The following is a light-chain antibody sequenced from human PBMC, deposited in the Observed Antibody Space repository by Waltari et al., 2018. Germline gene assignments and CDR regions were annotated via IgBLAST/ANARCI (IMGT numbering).Light chain of an antibody. CDR2: EVN. V-gene: IGLV2-8*01. CDR3: SSYAGSNNYV. Sequence: QSALTQPPSASGSPGQSVAISCSGTSSDIGASTSVSWYQHHPGKPPKLIIYEVNKRPSGVPDRFSGSKSGNTASLTVSGLQAEDEADYYCSSYAGSNNYVFGPGTKVTVL. J-gene: IGLJ1*01. CDR1: SSDIGASTS.